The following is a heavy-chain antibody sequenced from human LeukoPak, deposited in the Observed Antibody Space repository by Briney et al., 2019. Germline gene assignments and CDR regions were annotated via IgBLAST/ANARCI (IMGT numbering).Heavy chain of an antibody. Sequence: SETLSLTCAVHGGSFSGYYWSWIRQPPGKGLEWIGEINHSGSTNYNPSLKSRVTLSVDTSKNQFSLRLSSVTAADTAVYYCARDWGVSARPGYMDVWGKGTTVTVSS. CDR2: INHSGST. V-gene: IGHV4-34*01. CDR1: GGSFSGYY. CDR3: ARDWGVSARPGYMDV. J-gene: IGHJ6*03. D-gene: IGHD6-6*01.